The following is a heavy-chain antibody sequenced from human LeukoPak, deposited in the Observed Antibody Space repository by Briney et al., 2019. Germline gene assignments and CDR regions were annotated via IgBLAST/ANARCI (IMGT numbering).Heavy chain of an antibody. CDR2: IYGGGTT. CDR1: GFTVSSKY. D-gene: IGHD1-26*01. J-gene: IGHJ4*02. V-gene: IGHV3-66*01. Sequence: GGSLRPSCAASGFTVSSKYMSWVRQAPGKGLECVSAIYGGGTTFYADSVKGRFTISRDNSENTLYLQMNSLRVEDTALYYCARDWDLDYWGQGTLVTVSS. CDR3: ARDWDLDY.